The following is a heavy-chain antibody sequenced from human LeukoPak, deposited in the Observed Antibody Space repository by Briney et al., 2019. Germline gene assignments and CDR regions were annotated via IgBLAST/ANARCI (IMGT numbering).Heavy chain of an antibody. J-gene: IGHJ4*02. CDR2: IFPILGTA. V-gene: IGHV1-69*06. Sequence: SVKVSCKASGGTFSSYAISWVRQAPGQGLEWMGGIFPILGTANYAQKFQGRVTITADKSTSTAYMELSSLRSEDTAVYYCARDPRFPGTNPNEEQLAYFDYWGQGTLVTVSS. D-gene: IGHD6-13*01. CDR3: ARDPRFPGTNPNEEQLAYFDY. CDR1: GGTFSSYA.